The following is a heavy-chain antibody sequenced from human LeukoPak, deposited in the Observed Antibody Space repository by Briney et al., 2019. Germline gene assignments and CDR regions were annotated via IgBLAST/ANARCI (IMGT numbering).Heavy chain of an antibody. V-gene: IGHV3-11*06. Sequence: GGSLRLSCAASGFTFSDYYMSWIRQAQGKGLDGVSYISSSSSYTNYADSVKGRFTISRDNAKNSLYLQMNSLRAEATAVYYCARLRIQLWYNDYWGQGTLVTVSS. CDR3: ARLRIQLWYNDY. D-gene: IGHD5-18*01. CDR2: ISSSSSYT. CDR1: GFTFSDYY. J-gene: IGHJ4*02.